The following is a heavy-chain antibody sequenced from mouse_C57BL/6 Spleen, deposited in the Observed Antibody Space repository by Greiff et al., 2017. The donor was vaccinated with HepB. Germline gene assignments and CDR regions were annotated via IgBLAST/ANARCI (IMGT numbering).Heavy chain of an antibody. CDR1: GYTFTDYY. CDR2: IYPGSGNT. J-gene: IGHJ2*01. D-gene: IGHD1-1*01. Sequence: QVHVKQSGAELVRPGASVKLSCKASGYTFTDYYINWVKQRPGQGLEWIARIYPGSGNTYYNEKFKGKATLTAEKSSSTAYMQLSSLTSEDSAVYFCASNYGSSYLYYFDYWGQGTTLTVSS. V-gene: IGHV1-76*01. CDR3: ASNYGSSYLYYFDY.